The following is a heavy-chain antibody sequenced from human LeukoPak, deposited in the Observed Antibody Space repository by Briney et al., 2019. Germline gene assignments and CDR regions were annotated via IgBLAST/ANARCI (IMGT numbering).Heavy chain of an antibody. CDR2: ISYDGSNK. V-gene: IGHV3-30*18. Sequence: GGSLRPSCAASGFTFSSYGMHWVRQAPGKGLEWVAVISYDGSNKYYADSVKGRFTISRDNSKNTLYLQMNSLRAEDTAVYYCAKDFYDYVWGSYRYTSFDYWGQGTLVTVSS. J-gene: IGHJ4*02. CDR3: AKDFYDYVWGSYRYTSFDY. D-gene: IGHD3-16*02. CDR1: GFTFSSYG.